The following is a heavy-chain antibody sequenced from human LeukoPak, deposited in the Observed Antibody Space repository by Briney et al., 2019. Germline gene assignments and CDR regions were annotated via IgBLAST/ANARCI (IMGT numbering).Heavy chain of an antibody. J-gene: IGHJ4*02. CDR1: GFTFSSYA. CDR3: ATMVTSPTYYYDSSGYEDY. V-gene: IGHV3-23*01. D-gene: IGHD3-22*01. Sequence: GGSLRLSCAAPGFTFSSYAMSWVRQAPGKGLEWVSAISGSGGSTYYADSVKGRFTISRDNSKNTLYLQMNSLRAEDTAVYYCATMVTSPTYYYDSSGYEDYWGQGTLVTVSS. CDR2: ISGSGGST.